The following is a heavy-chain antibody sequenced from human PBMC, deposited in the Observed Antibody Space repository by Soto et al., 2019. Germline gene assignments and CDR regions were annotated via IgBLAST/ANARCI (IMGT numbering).Heavy chain of an antibody. V-gene: IGHV3-21*01. CDR3: ATSLVMPGTNYFDS. J-gene: IGHJ4*02. D-gene: IGHD1-1*01. Sequence: EGQLVQSGGGLVKPGGSLRLSCTASGFTFSTHSMHWVRQAPGKGLEWVSSISTGSTYIDYAGSVKGRFTISRDNAKNSLFLQMNSLGAEDTAVYFCATSLVMPGTNYFDSWGQGVLVSVSS. CDR1: GFTFSTHS. CDR2: ISTGSTYI.